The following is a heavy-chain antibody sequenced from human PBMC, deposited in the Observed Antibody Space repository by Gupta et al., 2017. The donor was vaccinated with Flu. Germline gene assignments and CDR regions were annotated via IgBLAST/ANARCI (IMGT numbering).Heavy chain of an antibody. CDR1: GYTFTGNY. CDR3: ARVPRGGTPDT. V-gene: IGHV1-2*02. J-gene: IGHJ5*02. D-gene: IGHD1-26*01. Sequence: QVQLVQSGAAVKEPGASVKISCKGSGYTFTGNYLHWVRQAPGKGLEWMGWINPDSGDTHNAQNFQGRVTMTRDTSIRTAHMELSGLTSDDTAIYYCARVPRGGTPDTWGQGTLVTVSS. CDR2: INPDSGDT.